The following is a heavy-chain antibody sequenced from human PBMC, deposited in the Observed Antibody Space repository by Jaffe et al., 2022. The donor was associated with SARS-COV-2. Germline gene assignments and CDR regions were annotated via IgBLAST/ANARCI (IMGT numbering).Heavy chain of an antibody. D-gene: IGHD6-13*01. J-gene: IGHJ4*02. CDR3: AGRTAGTGTFFDY. V-gene: IGHV4-61*02. Sequence: QVQLQESGPGLVKPSQTLSLTCTVSGGSISSGSYHWGWIRQPPGKGLEWVGRFYSSGTINYNPSLKSRVTISVDTSKNQLSLKLSSVTAADTAVYYCAGRTAGTGTFFDYWGQGTLVTVSS. CDR1: GGSISSGSYH. CDR2: FYSSGTI.